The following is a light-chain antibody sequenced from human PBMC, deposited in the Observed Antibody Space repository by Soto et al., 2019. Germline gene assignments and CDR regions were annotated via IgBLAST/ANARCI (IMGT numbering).Light chain of an antibody. V-gene: IGKV1-13*02. CDR1: QGVNSG. CDR3: QQLAT. Sequence: AIQLTQSPSSLSASVGDRVTITCRASQGVNSGLAWYQQRPGKPPKLLISYASNLESGVPSRFSGSGSGTDFTLTIRSLQPEDFATYYCQQLATFGGGTKLEIK. J-gene: IGKJ4*01. CDR2: YAS.